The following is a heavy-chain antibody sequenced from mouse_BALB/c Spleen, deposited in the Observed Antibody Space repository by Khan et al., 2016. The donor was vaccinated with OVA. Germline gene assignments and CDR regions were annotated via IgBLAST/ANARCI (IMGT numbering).Heavy chain of an antibody. CDR3: ARGDGYYVYFDY. CDR1: GYTFTYYV. Sequence: VQLVESGPELVKPGASVKMSCKASGYTFTYYVITWVKQRTGQGLEWIGEIYPGSDNAYYNERFKGKATLTADKSSNTTHMQLSSLTSEDSAVYFCARGDGYYVYFDYWGQGTTPTVSS. CDR2: IYPGSDNA. J-gene: IGHJ2*01. D-gene: IGHD2-3*01. V-gene: IGHV1-81*01.